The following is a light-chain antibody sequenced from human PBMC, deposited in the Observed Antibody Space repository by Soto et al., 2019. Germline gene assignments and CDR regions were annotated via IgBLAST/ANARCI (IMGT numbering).Light chain of an antibody. V-gene: IGLV2-8*01. CDR1: SSEVGGHNY. CDR2: EVT. Sequence: QSVLTQPPSASGSPGQSVTISCTGTSSEVGGHNYVSWYQQHPGKAPKLMIYEVTKRPSGVPDRFSGSKSGNTASLTVSGRQAEDEADYYCSAYAGSSNVVVGGGTKRTVL. J-gene: IGLJ2*01. CDR3: SAYAGSSNVV.